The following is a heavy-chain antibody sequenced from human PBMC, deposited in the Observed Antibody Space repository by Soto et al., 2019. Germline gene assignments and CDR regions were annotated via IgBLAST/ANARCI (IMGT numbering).Heavy chain of an antibody. V-gene: IGHV3-15*07. CDR3: TTDRSYYDSSGYYTLDYFDY. CDR1: GFTFSNAW. J-gene: IGHJ4*02. D-gene: IGHD3-22*01. Sequence: EVQLVESGGGLVKPGGSLRLSCAASGFTFSNAWMNWVRQAPGKGLEWVGRIKSKTDGGTTDYAAPVKGRFTISRDDSKNTLYLQMNSLKTEDTAVYYCTTDRSYYDSSGYYTLDYFDYWGQRTLVTVSS. CDR2: IKSKTDGGTT.